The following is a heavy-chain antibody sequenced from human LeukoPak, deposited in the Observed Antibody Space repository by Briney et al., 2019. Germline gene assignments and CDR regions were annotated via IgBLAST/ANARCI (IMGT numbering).Heavy chain of an antibody. CDR1: GFTFSSYN. CDR3: ARDLKVFDP. Sequence: GGSLRLSCAASGFTFSSYNMNWVRQAPGKGRGWVSYITSSSNTIYYANSVKGRFTISRDNAKNSLYLQMNSLRAEDTAVYYCARDLKVFDPWGQGTLVTVSS. V-gene: IGHV3-48*04. CDR2: ITSSSNTI. J-gene: IGHJ5*02.